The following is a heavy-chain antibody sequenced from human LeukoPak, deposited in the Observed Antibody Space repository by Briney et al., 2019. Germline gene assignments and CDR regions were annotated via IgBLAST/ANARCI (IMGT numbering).Heavy chain of an antibody. CDR1: GFTFSSYA. CDR2: ISGSGGST. CDR3: AKDRSGYSSGWYED. V-gene: IGHV3-23*01. D-gene: IGHD6-19*01. J-gene: IGHJ4*02. Sequence: GASLRLSCAASGFTFSSYAMSWVRQAPGKGLEWVSAISGSGGSTYYADSVKGRFTISRDNSKNTLYLQMNSLRAEDTAVYYCAKDRSGYSSGWYEDWGQGTLVTVSS.